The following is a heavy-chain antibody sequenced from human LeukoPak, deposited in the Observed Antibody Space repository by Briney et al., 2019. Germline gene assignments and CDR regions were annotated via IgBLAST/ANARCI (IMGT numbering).Heavy chain of an antibody. CDR3: TKGYYEPFDK. D-gene: IGHD3-22*01. Sequence: SDTLSLTCTVAGASINNDYCDSIQQSPGKWREWIDCISNSGSTPYHTSLPDRVTMSVDRSQHLVSLRLRSVDAADTGVYYCTKGYYEPFDKWGQGTLVTVSS. V-gene: IGHV4-59*13. CDR2: ISNSGST. J-gene: IGHJ4*02. CDR1: GASINNDY.